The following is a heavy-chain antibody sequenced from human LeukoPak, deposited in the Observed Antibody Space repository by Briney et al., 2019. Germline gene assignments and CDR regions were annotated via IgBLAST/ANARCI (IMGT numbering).Heavy chain of an antibody. CDR1: GGSISSSSYY. D-gene: IGHD1-26*01. CDR3: ARLEQWELLWGNWFDP. Sequence: SETLSLTCTVSGGSISSSSYYWGWIRQPPGKGLEWIGSIYYSGSTYYNPSLKSRVTISVDTSKNQFPLKLSSVTAADTAVYYCARLEQWELLWGNWFDPWGQGTLVTVSS. J-gene: IGHJ5*02. V-gene: IGHV4-39*01. CDR2: IYYSGST.